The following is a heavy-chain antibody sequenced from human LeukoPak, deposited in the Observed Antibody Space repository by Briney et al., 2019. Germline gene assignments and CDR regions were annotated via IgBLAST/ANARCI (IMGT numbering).Heavy chain of an antibody. D-gene: IGHD1-26*01. CDR2: ISGSGGST. Sequence: GGSLRLSCAASGFTFSSYAMSWVRQAPGKGLEWVSAISGSGGSTYYADSVKGRFTISRDNSKNTLYLQMNSLRAEDTAVYYCAKDRAVGATTRLFDYWAREPWSPSPQ. CDR3: AKDRAVGATTRLFDY. V-gene: IGHV3-23*01. CDR1: GFTFSSYA. J-gene: IGHJ4*02.